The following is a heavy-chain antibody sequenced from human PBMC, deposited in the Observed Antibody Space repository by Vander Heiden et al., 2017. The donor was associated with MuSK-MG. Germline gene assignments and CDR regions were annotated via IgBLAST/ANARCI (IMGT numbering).Heavy chain of an antibody. V-gene: IGHV1-46*01. J-gene: IGHJ4*02. D-gene: IGHD3-22*01. CDR3: ARAYDVSGYYAGY. CDR2: INPRGATT. CDR1: GYTFTDYF. Sequence: QVQLMQSGAEMKRPGASVKVSCKASGYTFTDYFIHWVRQAPGHGLEWVGIINPRGATTNYAQRFQGRVAVTRDTSTSTVYMELRSLTSEDTAIYYCARAYDVSGYYAGYWGQGTLVTVSS.